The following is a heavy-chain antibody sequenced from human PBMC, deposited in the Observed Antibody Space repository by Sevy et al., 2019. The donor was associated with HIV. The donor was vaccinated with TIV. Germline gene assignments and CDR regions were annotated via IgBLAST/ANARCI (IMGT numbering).Heavy chain of an antibody. D-gene: IGHD3-10*01. CDR1: QFTFRDYT. V-gene: IGHV3-21*06. CDR2: ISSGSSYI. J-gene: IGHJ4*02. CDR3: ARDRDYYGSGTYDY. Sequence: GGSLRVSCAASQFTFRDYTMNWVRQTPGKGLEWISYISSGSSYIRYADSVKGRFTISRDNAENSLYLQMNRLRAEDTGVYFCARDRDYYGSGTYDYWGQGTLVTVS.